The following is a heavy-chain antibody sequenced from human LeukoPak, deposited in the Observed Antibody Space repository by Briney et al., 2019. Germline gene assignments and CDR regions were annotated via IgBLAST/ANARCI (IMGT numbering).Heavy chain of an antibody. Sequence: GGSLRLSCATSGFTFIYYWMTWVRQAPGKGLEWLANIKGDGSEKNYVASMKGRFTISRDNVNNSLYLQLNNLRVEDTAMYYCAREAAYWGQGTRVTVSS. D-gene: IGHD6-25*01. J-gene: IGHJ4*02. CDR1: GFTFIYYW. CDR3: AREAAY. CDR2: IKGDGSEK. V-gene: IGHV3-7*03.